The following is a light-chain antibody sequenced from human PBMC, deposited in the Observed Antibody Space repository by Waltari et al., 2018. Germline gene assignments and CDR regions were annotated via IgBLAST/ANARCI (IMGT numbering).Light chain of an antibody. CDR3: QSYDSSLGGSV. Sequence: QSVLTQPPSVSGAPGQRVTISCTGTNSNIGAGYDVNWYQQLPGEAPKLLISGNTNRPAGVPDRVSGSKSGTSASLAITGLQAEDEADYYCQSYDSSLGGSVFGGGTKLTVL. CDR2: GNT. CDR1: NSNIGAGYD. V-gene: IGLV1-40*01. J-gene: IGLJ2*01.